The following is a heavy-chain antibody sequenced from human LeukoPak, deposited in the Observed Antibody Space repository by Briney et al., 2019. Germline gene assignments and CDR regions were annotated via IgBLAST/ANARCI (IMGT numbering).Heavy chain of an antibody. CDR2: INPNSGGT. J-gene: IGHJ4*02. V-gene: IGHV1-2*02. CDR3: ARDRAMLTPHFDY. CDR1: GYTFTGYC. Sequence: ASVKVSCKASGYTFTGYCIHWVRQAPGQGLEWMGWINPNSGGTNYAQKFQGRVTMTRDTSISTAYMELSRLRSDDKAVYYCARDRAMLTPHFDYWGQGTLVTVSS. D-gene: IGHD3-10*01.